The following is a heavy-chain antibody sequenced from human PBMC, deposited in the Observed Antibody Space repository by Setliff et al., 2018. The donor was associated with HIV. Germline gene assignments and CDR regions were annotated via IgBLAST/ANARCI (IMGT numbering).Heavy chain of an antibody. J-gene: IGHJ4*02. Sequence: GGLRLSCAASGFTFSSYSMNWVRQAPGKGLEWVSSISSSSSYIYYADSVKGRFTISRDNAKNSLYLQMNTLRAEDTAVYFCARSPYGDYGLDYWGQGTLVTVSS. D-gene: IGHD4-17*01. CDR3: ARSPYGDYGLDY. V-gene: IGHV3-21*01. CDR1: GFTFSSYS. CDR2: ISSSSSYI.